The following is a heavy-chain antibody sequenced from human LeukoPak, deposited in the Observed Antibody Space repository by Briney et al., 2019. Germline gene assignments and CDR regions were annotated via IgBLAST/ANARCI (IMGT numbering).Heavy chain of an antibody. CDR1: GFTFDDYA. V-gene: IGHV3-9*01. D-gene: IGHD3-10*01. Sequence: GGSLRLSCAASGFTFDDYAMHWVRHAPGKGLERVSGISWNSGSIGYADSVKGRFTISRDNAKNSLYLQMNSLRAEDTALDYCAKDIFTMVRGVVDYWGQGTLVTVSS. CDR3: AKDIFTMVRGVVDY. CDR2: ISWNSGSI. J-gene: IGHJ4*02.